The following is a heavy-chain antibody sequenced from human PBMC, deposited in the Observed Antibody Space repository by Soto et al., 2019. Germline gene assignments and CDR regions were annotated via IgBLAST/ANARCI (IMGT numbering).Heavy chain of an antibody. CDR3: ATDPRYSSSWYGYFFGLDV. J-gene: IGHJ6*02. D-gene: IGHD6-13*01. CDR2: IYSGGGT. V-gene: IGHV3-53*01. CDR1: VVTVSSNY. Sequence: PGGSLRLSCAAPVVTVSSNYMSWVRQSPGKGLDWVSVIYSGGGTDYSDSVRGRFSISRDNSKNTLYLEMNSLRVEDTAVYYCATDPRYSSSWYGYFFGLDVWGQGTTVTVSS.